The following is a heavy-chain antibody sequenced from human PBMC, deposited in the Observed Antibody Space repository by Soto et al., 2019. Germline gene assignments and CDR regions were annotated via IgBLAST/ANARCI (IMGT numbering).Heavy chain of an antibody. CDR1: GGSFDNSHSF. Sequence: SETLSLTCDVFGGSFDNSHSFWGWGRQPRGRVLEFLGSVYNRGGTYYKPSLKSRVTVSVNTSKNQHTLRVRAVTAAETAMYYCVRVVEAATRYNGLDSWGQGIVVTVSS. CDR3: VRVVEAATRYNGLDS. V-gene: IGHV4-39*01. J-gene: IGHJ5*01. CDR2: VYNRGGT. D-gene: IGHD2-15*01.